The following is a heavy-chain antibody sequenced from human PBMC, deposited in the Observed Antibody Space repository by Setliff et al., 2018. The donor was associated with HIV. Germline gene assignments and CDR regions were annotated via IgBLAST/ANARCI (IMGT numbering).Heavy chain of an antibody. CDR3: AKSSPSIGYITDC. CDR2: IFPGGAT. V-gene: IGHV4-59*01. D-gene: IGHD5-12*01. Sequence: SETLSLTCSVSGVSISSYYWSWIRHPPGKGLEWIGIIFPGGATNYNPSLTSRVTISVDTSKNHLFLKLTSVTTADTAVYFCAKSSPSIGYITDCWGQGAPVTVSS. CDR1: GVSISSYY. J-gene: IGHJ4*02.